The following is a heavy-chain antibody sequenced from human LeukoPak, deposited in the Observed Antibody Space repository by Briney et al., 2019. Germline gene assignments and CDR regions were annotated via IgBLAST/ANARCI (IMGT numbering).Heavy chain of an antibody. V-gene: IGHV3-30-3*01. D-gene: IGHD1-26*01. CDR2: ISYDGSNK. CDR3: ARDLPTGTYRAYFDN. CDR1: GFTFSSYA. Sequence: GGSLRLSCAASGFTFSSYAMHWVRQAPGKGLDWVAVISYDGSNKYYADSVKGRFTISRDNAEKSVYLQMNSLRAEDTAVYYCARDLPTGTYRAYFDNWGQGTLVTVSS. J-gene: IGHJ4*02.